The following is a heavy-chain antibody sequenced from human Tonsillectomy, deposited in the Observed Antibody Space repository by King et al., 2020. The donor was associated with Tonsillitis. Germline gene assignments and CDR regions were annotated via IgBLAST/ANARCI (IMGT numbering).Heavy chain of an antibody. CDR3: ARDDSRSYQYLDY. V-gene: IGHV3-7*01. D-gene: IGHD3-22*01. J-gene: IGHJ4*02. CDR1: GFTFSRYW. CDR2: MNQDGSEK. Sequence: VQLVESGGGLVQPGGSLRLSCAGSGFTFSRYWMSWVRQAPGKGLEWVANMNQDGSEKYYVDSVKGRFTISRDNAKNSLYLQMKSLRADDTAVFYCARDDSRSYQYLDYWGQGTLVTVAS.